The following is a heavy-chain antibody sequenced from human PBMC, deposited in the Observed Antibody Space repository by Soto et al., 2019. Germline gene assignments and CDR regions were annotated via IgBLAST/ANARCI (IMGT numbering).Heavy chain of an antibody. CDR2: ISGSGGST. Sequence: PGGSRRLSCAASGFTFSSYAMSWVRQAPGKGLEWVSAISGSGGSTYYADSVKGRFTISRDNSKNTLYLQMNSLRAEDTAVYYCAKVWVVVVVLASGWFDPWGQGTLVTVSS. J-gene: IGHJ5*02. D-gene: IGHD2-15*01. CDR3: AKVWVVVVVLASGWFDP. V-gene: IGHV3-23*01. CDR1: GFTFSSYA.